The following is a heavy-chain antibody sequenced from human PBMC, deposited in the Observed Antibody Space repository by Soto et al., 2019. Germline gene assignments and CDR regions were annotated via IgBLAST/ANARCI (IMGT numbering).Heavy chain of an antibody. CDR2: IYPRDSDT. J-gene: IGHJ4*02. CDR3: ARQHPLDSRVWYT. CDR1: GESRTRFS. V-gene: IGHV5-51*01. D-gene: IGHD6-19*01. Sequence: XERLNLSVRSSGESRTRFSIGWVRQMPGKGLEWSGSIYPRDSDTRYSPSFQGQVTISADKSLSTAYLQWNSLQASDTALYYCARQHPLDSRVWYTWAQGTLVTFSS.